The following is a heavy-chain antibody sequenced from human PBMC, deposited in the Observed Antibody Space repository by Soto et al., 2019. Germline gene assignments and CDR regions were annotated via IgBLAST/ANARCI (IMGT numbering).Heavy chain of an antibody. D-gene: IGHD2-2*01. CDR2: IYPGDSDT. J-gene: IGHJ4*02. CDR3: ARQGGYCSSTSCPPTDY. V-gene: IGHV5-51*01. CDR1: GYSFTSYW. Sequence: GESLKISWKGSGYSFTSYWIGWVRQMPGKGLEWMGIIYPGDSDTRYSPSFQGQVTISADKSISTAYLQWSSLKASDTAMYYCARQGGYCSSTSCPPTDYWGQGTLVTVSS.